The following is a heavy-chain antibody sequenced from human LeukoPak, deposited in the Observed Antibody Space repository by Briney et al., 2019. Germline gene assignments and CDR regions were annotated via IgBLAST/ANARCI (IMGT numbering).Heavy chain of an antibody. CDR3: ARDRSSFSYAFDI. J-gene: IGHJ3*02. CDR1: GYTFTTYA. D-gene: IGHD6-6*01. Sequence: ASVKVSCKASGYTFTTYAIHWVRQAPGQRLEWMGWISTYSDNRRYSPKFQGTVTITTDTSASTAYMELSSLISEDTAVYYCARDRSSFSYAFDIWGQGTMVTVSS. V-gene: IGHV1-3*04. CDR2: ISTYSDNR.